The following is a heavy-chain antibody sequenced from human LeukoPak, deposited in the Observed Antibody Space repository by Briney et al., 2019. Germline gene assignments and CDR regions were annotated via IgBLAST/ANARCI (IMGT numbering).Heavy chain of an antibody. J-gene: IGHJ4*02. CDR2: IRSKAYGGTA. CDR3: TTDMLRYFDWLLRN. Sequence: GGSLRLSCTASGVTFGDYAMSWVRQAPGKGLEWVGFIRSKAYGGTAEYAASVKGRFAISRDDSKSIAYLQMDSLKTEDTAVYYCTTDMLRYFDWLLRNWGQGTLVTVSS. CDR1: GVTFGDYA. D-gene: IGHD3-9*01. V-gene: IGHV3-49*04.